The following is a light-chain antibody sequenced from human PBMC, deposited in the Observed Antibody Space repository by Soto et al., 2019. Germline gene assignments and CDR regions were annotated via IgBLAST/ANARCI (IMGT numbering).Light chain of an antibody. Sequence: SVLTQPPSVSEAPRQRVTISCSGSSSNIGSNAVNWYQQLPGKPPKLLIHSDDLLSSGVSERFSGSKSGTSASLAISGLQSGDEADYYCAAWDDSLNGHVFGTGTKLTVL. J-gene: IGLJ1*01. CDR2: SDD. V-gene: IGLV1-36*01. CDR1: SSNIGSNA. CDR3: AAWDDSLNGHV.